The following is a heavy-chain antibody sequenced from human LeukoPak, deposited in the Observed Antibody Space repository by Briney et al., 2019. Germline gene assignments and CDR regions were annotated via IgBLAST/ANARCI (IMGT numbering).Heavy chain of an antibody. CDR3: AKDLVEVYYYDSSGYRTTFDY. CDR2: INHSGST. Sequence: SETLSLTCAVYGGSFSGYYWSWVRQPPGKGLEWIGEINHSGSTNYNPSLKSRVTISVDTSKNQFSLKLSSVTAADTAVYYCAKDLVEVYYYDSSGYRTTFDYWGQGTLVTVSS. J-gene: IGHJ4*02. CDR1: GGSFSGYY. V-gene: IGHV4-34*01. D-gene: IGHD3-22*01.